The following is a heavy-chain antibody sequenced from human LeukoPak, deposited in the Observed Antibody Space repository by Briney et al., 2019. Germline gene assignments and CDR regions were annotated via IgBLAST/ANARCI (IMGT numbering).Heavy chain of an antibody. CDR1: GFTFTTYW. V-gene: IGHV3-7*01. D-gene: IGHD2-21*02. CDR2: IKQEGREK. Sequence: TGGSLRLSCAASGFTFTTYWMHWVRQAPGKGLELVANIKQEGREKYYVYSAKGRFTISRDNGKNSVYLQMNGLRAEDTAVYYCARDGGHGGDLDDWGQGTLVTVSS. J-gene: IGHJ4*02. CDR3: ARDGGHGGDLDD.